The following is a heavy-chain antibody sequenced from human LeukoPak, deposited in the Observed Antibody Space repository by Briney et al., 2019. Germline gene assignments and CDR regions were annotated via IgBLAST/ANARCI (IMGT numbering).Heavy chain of an antibody. CDR2: IYYSGST. CDR3: AREGQGAAAGFDY. Sequence: PSETLSLTCTVSGGSISSGGYYWSWIRQHPGKGLEWIGYIYYSGSTNYNPSLKSGVTISVDTSKNQFSLKLSSVTAADTAVYYCAREGQGAAAGFDYWGQGTLVTVSS. D-gene: IGHD6-13*01. J-gene: IGHJ4*02. V-gene: IGHV4-61*08. CDR1: GGSISSGGYY.